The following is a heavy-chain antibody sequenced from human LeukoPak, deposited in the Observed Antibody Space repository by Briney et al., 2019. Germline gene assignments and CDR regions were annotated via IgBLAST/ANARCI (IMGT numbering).Heavy chain of an antibody. Sequence: PSETLSLTCAVYGGSFSGYYWSWIRQPPGKGLEWIGEINHSGSTNYNPSLKSRVTISVDTSKNQFSLKLSSVTAADTAVYYCARDYYDSSGYYYYPNYYYYGMDVWGQGTTVTVSS. CDR2: INHSGST. D-gene: IGHD3-22*01. J-gene: IGHJ6*02. V-gene: IGHV4-34*01. CDR1: GGSFSGYY. CDR3: ARDYYDSSGYYYYPNYYYYGMDV.